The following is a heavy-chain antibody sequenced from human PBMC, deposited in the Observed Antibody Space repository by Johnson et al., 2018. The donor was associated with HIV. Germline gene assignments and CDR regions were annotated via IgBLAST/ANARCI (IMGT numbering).Heavy chain of an antibody. V-gene: IGHV3-23*04. J-gene: IGHJ3*02. D-gene: IGHD6-6*01. CDR2: ISASGGSR. CDR3: AGRSGSFEYSSAFAFDI. Sequence: VQLVESGGDLVQPGGSLRLSCAASGFTFSGYGMSWVRQAPGKGLEWVSGISASGGSRYYADSVKGRFTISRDNSKNTLYMQMNTRRAEDTAGYYCAGRSGSFEYSSAFAFDIWGQGTMVTVSS. CDR1: GFTFSGYG.